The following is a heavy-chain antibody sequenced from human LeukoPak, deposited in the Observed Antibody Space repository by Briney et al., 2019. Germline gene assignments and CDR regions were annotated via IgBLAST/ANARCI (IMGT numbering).Heavy chain of an antibody. D-gene: IGHD5-18*01. CDR3: ARGYSYGLDAFDI. CDR1: GYTFTGYY. V-gene: IGHV1-8*03. Sequence: ASVKVSCKASGYTFTGYYMHWVRQAPGQGLEWMGWMDPNSGNTGYAQKFQGRVTITRNTSISTAYMELSSLRSEDTAVYYCARGYSYGLDAFDIWGQGTMVTVSS. J-gene: IGHJ3*02. CDR2: MDPNSGNT.